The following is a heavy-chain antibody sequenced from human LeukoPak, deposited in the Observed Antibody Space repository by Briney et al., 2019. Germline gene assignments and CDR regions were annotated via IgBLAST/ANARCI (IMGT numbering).Heavy chain of an antibody. Sequence: SGPTLVNPTQTLTLTCTFSGFSLSTSGVGVGWIRQPPGKALKWLALIYWNDDKRYSPSLKSRLTITKDTSKNQVVLTMTNMDPVDTATYYCAHSQSGASSVLYFDYWGQGTLVTVPS. CDR1: GFSLSTSGVG. CDR3: AHSQSGASSVLYFDY. J-gene: IGHJ4*02. V-gene: IGHV2-5*01. D-gene: IGHD6-6*01. CDR2: IYWNDDK.